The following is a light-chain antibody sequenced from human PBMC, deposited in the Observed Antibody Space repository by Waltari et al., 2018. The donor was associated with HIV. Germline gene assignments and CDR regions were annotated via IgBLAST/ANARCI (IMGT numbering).Light chain of an antibody. CDR2: GVR. Sequence: QSALTQPASVSGSPGQSITIFCTGTNRDVGFYNLVSWYQHFPGKAPRLIIFGVRIRPSGVSSRFSGSKSGNTASLTISGLQAEDEAQYFCNSYTSSDTVVFGGGTKLTVL. CDR1: NRDVGFYNL. V-gene: IGLV2-14*01. CDR3: NSYTSSDTVV. J-gene: IGLJ2*01.